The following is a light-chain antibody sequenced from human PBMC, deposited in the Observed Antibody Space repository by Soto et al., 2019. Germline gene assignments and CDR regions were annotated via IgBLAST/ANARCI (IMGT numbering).Light chain of an antibody. J-gene: IGKJ3*01. V-gene: IGKV1-12*01. CDR3: QQSYSTPFT. CDR1: QGISSW. CDR2: AAS. Sequence: DIQMTQSPSSASAFVGDRVTITCRASQGISSWLAWYQQKPGRAPKLLIYAASSLQSGVPSRFSGSGSGTDFTLTISSLQPEDFGTYYCQQSYSTPFTFAPGTKVDIK.